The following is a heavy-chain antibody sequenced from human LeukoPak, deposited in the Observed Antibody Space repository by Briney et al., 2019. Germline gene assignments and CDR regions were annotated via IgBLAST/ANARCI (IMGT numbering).Heavy chain of an antibody. CDR1: GFTFSAYA. D-gene: IGHD5-24*01. CDR2: ISSNGGSS. J-gene: IGHJ4*02. Sequence: GGSLRLSCSASGFTFSAYAMYWVRQAPGKGLEYVSGISSNGGSSFYADSVKGRFTISRDNAKNSVYLQMNSLRDDDTAVYYCARTVRRDGFKHDYWGQGTLVTVSS. V-gene: IGHV3-64*04. CDR3: ARTVRRDGFKHDY.